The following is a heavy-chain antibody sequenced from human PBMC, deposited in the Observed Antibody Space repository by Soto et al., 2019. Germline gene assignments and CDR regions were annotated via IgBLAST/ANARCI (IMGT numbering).Heavy chain of an antibody. D-gene: IGHD2-21*01. J-gene: IGHJ5*02. CDR1: GESLNYYY. CDR2: FYQGGST. Sequence: HVQLRQWGAGLLKPSDTLSLTCAVYGESLNYYYWSWIRQAPGKGLEWIGEFYQGGSTHYNPSVKSLVDISVDLSSQQFSLKLTSVTAAETATYYCARGMWPDRFANWGQGTLVTVSS. V-gene: IGHV4-34*01. CDR3: ARGMWPDRFAN.